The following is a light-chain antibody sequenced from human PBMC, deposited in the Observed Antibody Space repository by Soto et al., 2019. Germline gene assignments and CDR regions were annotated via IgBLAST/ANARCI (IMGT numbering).Light chain of an antibody. Sequence: EIVLTQSPGTLSLSPGERATLSCRASQSVSSSYLAWYQQKPGQAPRLLIYGASSRATGIPDRFSRSGSGTDFTLTISRLEPEDFAVYYCQHYGDSPITFGQGTRLEIK. V-gene: IGKV3-20*01. CDR2: GAS. CDR1: QSVSSSY. J-gene: IGKJ5*01. CDR3: QHYGDSPIT.